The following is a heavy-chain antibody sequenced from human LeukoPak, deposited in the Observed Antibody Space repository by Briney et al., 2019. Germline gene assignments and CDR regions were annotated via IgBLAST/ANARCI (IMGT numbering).Heavy chain of an antibody. CDR2: ISGGGGST. CDR1: GFTFSSYA. D-gene: IGHD3-10*01. CDR3: AKGILWFGDPSDDAFDI. J-gene: IGHJ3*02. V-gene: IGHV3-23*01. Sequence: GGSLRLSCAASGFTFSSYAMSWVRQAPGKGLEWVSAISGGGGSTYYADSVKGRFTISRDNSKNALYLQMNSLRAEDTAVYYCAKGILWFGDPSDDAFDIWGQGTMVTVSS.